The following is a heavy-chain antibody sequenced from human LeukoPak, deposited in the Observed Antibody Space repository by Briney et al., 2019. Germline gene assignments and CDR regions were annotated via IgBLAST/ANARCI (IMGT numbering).Heavy chain of an antibody. CDR3: ASQYYYDSSGYTDY. V-gene: IGHV4-4*07. CDR2: IYTSGST. D-gene: IGHD3-22*01. CDR1: GGSISSYY. Sequence: KPSETLSLTCTVSGGSISSYYWSWIRQPAGKGLEWIGRIYTSGSTNYNPSLKSRVTISVDTSKNQFSLKLSSVTAADTAVYYCASQYYYDSSGYTDYWGQGTLVTVSS. J-gene: IGHJ4*02.